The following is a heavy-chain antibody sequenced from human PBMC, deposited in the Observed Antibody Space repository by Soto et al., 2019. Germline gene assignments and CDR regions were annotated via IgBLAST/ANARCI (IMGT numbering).Heavy chain of an antibody. V-gene: IGHV1-69*02. J-gene: IGHJ5*02. CDR1: GGTFSSYS. Sequence: QVQLVQSGAEVKKPGSSVKVSCEASGGTFSSYSFSWVRQAPGQGLEWMGRVIPILGMANYAQKCQGRVTITADKSRRTVYMELRSLRCEDTAVYYCARGGGVVVQGAVDRQNGFEPWGQGSLVTVSS. CDR2: VIPILGMA. D-gene: IGHD2-2*01. CDR3: ARGGGVVVQGAVDRQNGFEP.